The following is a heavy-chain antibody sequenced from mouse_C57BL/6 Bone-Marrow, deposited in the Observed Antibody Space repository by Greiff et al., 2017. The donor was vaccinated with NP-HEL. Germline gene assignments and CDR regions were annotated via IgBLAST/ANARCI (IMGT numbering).Heavy chain of an antibody. V-gene: IGHV1-69*01. D-gene: IGHD3-2*02. J-gene: IGHJ2*01. CDR1: GYTFTSYW. CDR2: IDPSDSYT. Sequence: QVQLQQSGAELVMPGASVKLSCKASGYTFTSYWMHWVKQRPGQGLEWIGEIDPSDSYTNYNQKFKGKSTLTVDKSSSTAYMQLSSLTSEDSAVYYCAIRGYYFDYWGQGTTRTVSS. CDR3: AIRGYYFDY.